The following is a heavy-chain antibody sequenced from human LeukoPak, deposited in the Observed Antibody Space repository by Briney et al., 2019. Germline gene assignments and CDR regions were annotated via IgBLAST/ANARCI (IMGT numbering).Heavy chain of an antibody. Sequence: SETLSLTCAVYGGSFSGYYWSWIRQPPGKGPEWLGEINSSGSINYNPSPKSRVTISVDMSKNQFSLKLTSVTAADTAMYYCARDARFGELVDYWGRGTLVTVSS. CDR2: INSSGSI. CDR3: ARDARFGELVDY. J-gene: IGHJ4*02. V-gene: IGHV4-34*01. D-gene: IGHD3-10*01. CDR1: GGSFSGYY.